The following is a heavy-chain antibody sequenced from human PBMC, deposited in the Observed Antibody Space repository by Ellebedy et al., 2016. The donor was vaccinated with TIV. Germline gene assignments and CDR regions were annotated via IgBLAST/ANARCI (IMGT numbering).Heavy chain of an antibody. CDR1: GFSFNTYS. J-gene: IGHJ2*01. Sequence: PGGSLRLSCAASGFSFNTYSMNWVRQAPGKEMEWVTYISTSGDTIYYADSVKGRFTISRDNAKSSLYLEMNSLRDEDTAVYYCVRDSLYCPIGVCAHWYFDLWGRGTLVTVSS. CDR2: ISTSGDTI. CDR3: VRDSLYCPIGVCAHWYFDL. D-gene: IGHD2-8*01. V-gene: IGHV3-48*02.